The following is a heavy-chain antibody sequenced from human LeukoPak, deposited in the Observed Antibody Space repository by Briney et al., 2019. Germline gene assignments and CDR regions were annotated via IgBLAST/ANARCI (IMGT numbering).Heavy chain of an antibody. CDR2: IKRNSNTI. J-gene: IGHJ4*02. CDR3: ARRFY. Sequence: PGGSLRLSCTASGLTFSNYFMNWVRQAPGKGLEWLSYIKRNSNTIYYADSVKGRFFISRDNAEKSLYLQMNSLRGEDTGVYFCARRFYWGQGALVTVSS. CDR1: GLTFSNYF. V-gene: IGHV3-48*04.